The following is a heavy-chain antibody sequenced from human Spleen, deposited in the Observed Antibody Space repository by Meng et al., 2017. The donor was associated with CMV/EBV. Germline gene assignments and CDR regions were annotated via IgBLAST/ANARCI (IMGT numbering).Heavy chain of an antibody. V-gene: IGHV3-11*01. CDR3: AREGKYDCWSGYTPSAMDV. CDR2: ISHSGATR. D-gene: IGHD3-3*01. CDR1: GFTFSDYY. J-gene: IGHJ6*02. Sequence: GGSLRLSCAASGFTFSDYYMSWIRQAPGKGLEWLSYISHSGATRHYADSVKGRFTISRDNAKNSLYLQMNSLRAEDTAVYYCAREGKYDCWSGYTPSAMDVWGQGTTVTVSS.